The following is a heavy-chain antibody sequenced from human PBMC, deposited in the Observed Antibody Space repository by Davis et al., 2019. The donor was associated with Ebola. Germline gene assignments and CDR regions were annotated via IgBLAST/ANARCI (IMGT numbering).Heavy chain of an antibody. CDR1: GFTFSSYS. CDR2: ISSSSSTI. D-gene: IGHD3-16*01. CDR3: ARGSSFVVWY. J-gene: IGHJ4*02. Sequence: GGSLRLSCAASGFTFSSYSMNWVRQAPGKGLEWVSYISSSSSTIYYADSVKGRFTISRDNAKNSLYLQMNSLRAEDTAVYYCARGSSFVVWYWGQGTLVTVSS. V-gene: IGHV3-48*01.